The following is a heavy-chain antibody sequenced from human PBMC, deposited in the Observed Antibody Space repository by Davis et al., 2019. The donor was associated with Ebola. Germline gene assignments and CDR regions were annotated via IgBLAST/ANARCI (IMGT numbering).Heavy chain of an antibody. CDR1: GYTFTSPG. V-gene: IGHV1-69*13. J-gene: IGHJ4*02. D-gene: IGHD6-13*01. CDR2: IIPIFGTA. CDR3: AREYSSSFDY. Sequence: SSVKVSCQASGYTFTSPGISRARPAPGQGPEWMGGIIPIFGTANYAQKFQGRVTITADESTSTAYMELSSLRSEDTAVYYCAREYSSSFDYWGQGTLVTVSS.